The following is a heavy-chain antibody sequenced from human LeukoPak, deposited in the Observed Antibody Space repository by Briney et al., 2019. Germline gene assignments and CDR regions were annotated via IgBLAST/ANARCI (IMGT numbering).Heavy chain of an antibody. D-gene: IGHD3-9*01. CDR1: GGSISSYY. Sequence: SETLSLTCTVSGGSISSYYWSWIRQPPGKGLEWIGYIYYSGSTNYNPSLKSRVTISVDTSKNQFSLKLSSVTAADTAVYYCARVAAGYYFDYWDQGTLVTVSS. J-gene: IGHJ4*02. CDR2: IYYSGST. V-gene: IGHV4-59*01. CDR3: ARVAAGYYFDY.